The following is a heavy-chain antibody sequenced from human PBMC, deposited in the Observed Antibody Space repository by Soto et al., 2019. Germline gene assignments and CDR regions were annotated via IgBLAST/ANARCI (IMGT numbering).Heavy chain of an antibody. CDR3: ARHIVVVTAIPGAFDI. J-gene: IGHJ3*02. D-gene: IGHD2-21*02. CDR2: IIPIFGTA. CDR1: GGTFSSYA. Sequence: QVQLVQSGAEVQKPGSSVKVSCKASGGTFSSYAISWVRQAPGQGLEWMGGIIPIFGTANYAQKFQGRVTITADESTSTAYMELSSLRSEDTAVYYCARHIVVVTAIPGAFDIWGQGTMVTVSS. V-gene: IGHV1-69*01.